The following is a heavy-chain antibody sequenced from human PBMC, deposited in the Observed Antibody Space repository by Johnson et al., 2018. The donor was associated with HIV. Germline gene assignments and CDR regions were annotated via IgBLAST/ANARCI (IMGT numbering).Heavy chain of an antibody. V-gene: IGHV3-30-3*01. D-gene: IGHD3-16*02. CDR1: GFTFSSYA. Sequence: QVQLMESGGGVVQPGRSLRLSCAASGFTFSSYAMHWVRQAPGKGLEWVAVISHDGSNKYYADSVKVRFTISRDNSKNTLYVQMNSLRVEDTAVYYCAKDPTPWGSYPLDAFDIWGQGTMVTVSS. CDR3: AKDPTPWGSYPLDAFDI. CDR2: ISHDGSNK. J-gene: IGHJ3*02.